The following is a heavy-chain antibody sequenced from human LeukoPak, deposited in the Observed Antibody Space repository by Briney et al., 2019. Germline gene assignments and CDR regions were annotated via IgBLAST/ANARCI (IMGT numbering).Heavy chain of an antibody. CDR3: ASTLRFLPYRRFDY. J-gene: IGHJ4*02. CDR2: IYQSGSGSS. D-gene: IGHD3-3*01. V-gene: IGHV4-39*01. CDR1: GGSIISSNYY. Sequence: SETLSLTRSVSGGSIISSNYYWGWIRQPPGKGLEWIGSIYQSGSGSSYYNPSLKSRVTIFGDTSKNQFFLRLSSVTAADTALYYCASTLRFLPYRRFDYWGQGTLVTVSS.